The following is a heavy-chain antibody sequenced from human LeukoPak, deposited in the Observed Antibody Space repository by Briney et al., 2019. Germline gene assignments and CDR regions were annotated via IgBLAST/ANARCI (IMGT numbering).Heavy chain of an antibody. D-gene: IGHD3-9*01. J-gene: IGHJ4*02. Sequence: ASVKVSCKASGYTFTGYYMHWVRQAPGQGLEWMGWINPNSGGTNYAQKFQGRVTMTRDTSISTAYMELSRLRSDDTAVYYCASRTRIDYDILTGPSLFDYWGQGTLVTVSS. V-gene: IGHV1-2*02. CDR3: ASRTRIDYDILTGPSLFDY. CDR1: GYTFTGYY. CDR2: INPNSGGT.